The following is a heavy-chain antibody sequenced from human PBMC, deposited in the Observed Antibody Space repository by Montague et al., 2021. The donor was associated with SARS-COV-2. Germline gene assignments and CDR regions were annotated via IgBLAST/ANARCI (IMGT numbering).Heavy chain of an antibody. CDR3: ARDMYYDILTGYYNY. J-gene: IGHJ4*02. V-gene: IGHV3-21*01. D-gene: IGHD3-9*01. CDR1: GFTFSSYS. Sequence: SLRLSCAASGFTFSSYSMNWVRQAPGKGLEWVSSISSSSSYIYYADSVKGRFIISRDNAKNSLYLQMNSLRAEDTAVYYCARDMYYDILTGYYNYWGQGTLVTVSS. CDR2: ISSSSSYI.